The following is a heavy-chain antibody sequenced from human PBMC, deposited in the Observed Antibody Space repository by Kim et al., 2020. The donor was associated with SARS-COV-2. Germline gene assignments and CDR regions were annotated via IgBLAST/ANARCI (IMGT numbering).Heavy chain of an antibody. CDR1: RFTFSDYY. V-gene: IGHV3-11*01. CDR3: SRVHQLLLFDP. CDR2: ISSSGSTI. J-gene: IGHJ5*02. Sequence: GGSLRLSCAASRFTFSDYYMSWIRQAPGKGLEWVSYISSSGSTIYYADSVKGRFTISRDNGKNSLYLQIKSLRSDDTAVYYCSRVHQLLLFDPWGQGTLVTVS. D-gene: IGHD2-2*01.